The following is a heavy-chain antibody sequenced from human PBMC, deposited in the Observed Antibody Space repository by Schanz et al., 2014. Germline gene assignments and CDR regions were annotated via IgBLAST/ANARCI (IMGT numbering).Heavy chain of an antibody. CDR3: ARGNTIFGVVILGWLDP. V-gene: IGHV1-69*09. J-gene: IGHJ5*02. CDR2: IIPNLGSA. CDR1: GYTFTSYG. D-gene: IGHD3-3*01. Sequence: QVQLLQSGAEVKKPGASVKVSCKASGYTFTSYGISWVRQAPGQGLEWMGRIIPNLGSANYAQKFQGRVTITADKSTSTVYMELSSLRSEDTAIYYCARGNTIFGVVILGWLDPWGQGTLVTVSS.